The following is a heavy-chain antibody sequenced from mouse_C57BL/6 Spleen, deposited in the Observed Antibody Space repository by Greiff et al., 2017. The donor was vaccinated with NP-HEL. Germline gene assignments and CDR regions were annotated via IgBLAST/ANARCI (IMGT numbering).Heavy chain of an antibody. Sequence: QVQLQQPGAELVRPGSSVKLSCKASGYTFTSYWMAWVKQRPGQGLEWIGNIYPSDSETHYNQKFKDKATLTVDKSSSTAYMQLSSLTSEDSAVYYCTGRYDYSAKDDWGQGTSVTVAS. V-gene: IGHV1-61*01. CDR2: IYPSDSET. J-gene: IGHJ4*01. CDR3: TGRYDYSAKDD. D-gene: IGHD2-14*01. CDR1: GYTFTSYW.